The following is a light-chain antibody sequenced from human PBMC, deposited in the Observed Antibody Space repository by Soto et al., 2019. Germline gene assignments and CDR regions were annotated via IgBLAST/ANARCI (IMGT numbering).Light chain of an antibody. J-gene: IGLJ3*02. Sequence: QSALTQPPSASGSPGQSVTISCTGTISDVGGYNYVSWYQQHPGKAPKVMIYEVNKRPSGVPDRFSGSKSGNTASLTVSGLQAEDEADYYCKSYTGINNWVFGGGTKVTVL. V-gene: IGLV2-8*01. CDR3: KSYTGINNWV. CDR1: ISDVGGYNY. CDR2: EVN.